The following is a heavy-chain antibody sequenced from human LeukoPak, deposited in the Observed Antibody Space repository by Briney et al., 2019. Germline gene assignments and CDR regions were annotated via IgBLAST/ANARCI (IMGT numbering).Heavy chain of an antibody. Sequence: ASVKVSCKASGGTFSSYAISWVRQAPGQGLEWMGGIIPIFGIANYAQKFQGRVTITADKSTSTAYMELSSLRSEDTAVYYCARDHSTDYYYDSSGPIDAFDIWGQGTMVTVSS. D-gene: IGHD3-22*01. CDR3: ARDHSTDYYYDSSGPIDAFDI. CDR1: GGTFSSYA. J-gene: IGHJ3*02. V-gene: IGHV1-69*10. CDR2: IIPIFGIA.